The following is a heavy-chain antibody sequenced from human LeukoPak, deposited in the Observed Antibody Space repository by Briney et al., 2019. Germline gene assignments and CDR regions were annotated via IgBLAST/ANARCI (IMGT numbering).Heavy chain of an antibody. D-gene: IGHD3-16*01. J-gene: IGHJ4*02. CDR2: INRDGSTK. CDR3: ARLWGDATIFDL. V-gene: IGHV3-7*03. Sequence: PGGSLRLSCAASGFRFRSYAMTWVRQAPGKGLEWVANINRDGSTKFYLDSVKGRFTVSRDNAKNLLFLQTNSLRAEDTGLYYCARLWGDATIFDLWGQGTLVTVSS. CDR1: GFRFRSYA.